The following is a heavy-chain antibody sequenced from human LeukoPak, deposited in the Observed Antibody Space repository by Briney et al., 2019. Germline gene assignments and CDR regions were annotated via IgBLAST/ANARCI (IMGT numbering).Heavy chain of an antibody. CDR2: IVGSGGST. J-gene: IGHJ4*02. V-gene: IGHV3-23*01. D-gene: IGHD6-19*01. Sequence: PGGSLRLSCAASGFSFGSFAMSWVRQAPGKGLEWVSGIVGSGGSTYYAESVRGRFTISRDNSKNTVYMQMNSLRDEDTAVYYCAKTTIGYSSGRFPGWPVDYWGQGTLVTVSS. CDR3: AKTTIGYSSGRFPGWPVDY. CDR1: GFSFGSFA.